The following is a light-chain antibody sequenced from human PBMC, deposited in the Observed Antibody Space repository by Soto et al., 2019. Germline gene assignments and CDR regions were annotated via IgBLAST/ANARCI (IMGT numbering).Light chain of an antibody. CDR2: AAS. CDR1: QSISTW. CDR3: LQDYNYPRRT. V-gene: IGKV1-6*01. J-gene: IGKJ1*01. Sequence: QMTQSPSTLSASVEDRVTITGRASQSISTWLAWYQHTPGKAHKLLIYAASSLQSGVPSRFRGSGSGTDFTLTISSLQPEDFATYYCLQDYNYPRRTFGQGTKVDI.